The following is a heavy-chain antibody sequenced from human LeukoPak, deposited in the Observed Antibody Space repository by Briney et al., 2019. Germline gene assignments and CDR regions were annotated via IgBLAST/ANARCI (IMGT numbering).Heavy chain of an antibody. Sequence: SETLSLTCTVSGGSISSYYWSWIRQPAGKGLEWIGRIYTSGSTNYNPSLKSRVTMSVDTSKNQFSLKLSSVTAADTAVYFCARDHLAAAGHYYYGMDVWGQGTAVTVSS. D-gene: IGHD6-13*01. CDR2: IYTSGST. J-gene: IGHJ6*02. CDR3: ARDHLAAAGHYYYGMDV. V-gene: IGHV4-4*07. CDR1: GGSISSYY.